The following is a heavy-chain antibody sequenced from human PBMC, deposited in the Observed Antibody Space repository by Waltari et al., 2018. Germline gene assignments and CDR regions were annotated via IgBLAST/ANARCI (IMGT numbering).Heavy chain of an antibody. Sequence: EVQLVESGGGLVQPGGSLRLSFAASGFSLSNHWLNWDRQAPGKGREWVATIKQDGRENFYVDSGKGRFTISRDTAKSSVFLQMNSRSAEDTAVYYCARDSGGMDVWGQGTTVTVSS. J-gene: IGHJ6*02. CDR1: GFSLSNHW. CDR2: IKQDGREN. CDR3: ARDSGGMDV. V-gene: IGHV3-7*01. D-gene: IGHD1-26*01.